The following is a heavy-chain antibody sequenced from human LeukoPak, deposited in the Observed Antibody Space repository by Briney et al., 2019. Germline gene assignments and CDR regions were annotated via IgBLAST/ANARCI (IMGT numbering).Heavy chain of an antibody. D-gene: IGHD5-12*01. Sequence: LRLSCAASGFTFDDYAMHWVRQAPGKGLELVAGISWSSGNIGYADSVKGRFTISRDNAENSLHLQMNSLRTEDTALYFCARDAWRRAFNYGMDVWGQGTTVAVSS. V-gene: IGHV3-9*01. CDR3: ARDAWRRAFNYGMDV. J-gene: IGHJ6*02. CDR2: ISWSSGNI. CDR1: GFTFDDYA.